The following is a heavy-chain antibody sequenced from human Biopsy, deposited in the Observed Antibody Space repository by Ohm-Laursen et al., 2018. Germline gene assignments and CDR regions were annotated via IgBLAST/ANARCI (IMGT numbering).Heavy chain of an antibody. D-gene: IGHD3-22*01. CDR1: GFTVSRNY. CDR2: IDSGGYT. Sequence: SLRLSFTASGFTVSRNYMTWVRQAPGKGLEWVSVIDSGGYTHYTDSVKGRSTISRDNSKNTLYLQMNNLSAEDTAVYYCARSTYYYESSGTRRGLDIWGQGTMVTVSS. V-gene: IGHV3-53*01. CDR3: ARSTYYYESSGTRRGLDI. J-gene: IGHJ3*02.